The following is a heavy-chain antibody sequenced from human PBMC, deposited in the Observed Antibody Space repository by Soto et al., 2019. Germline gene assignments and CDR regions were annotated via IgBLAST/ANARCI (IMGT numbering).Heavy chain of an antibody. Sequence: SETLSLTCTVSGGSISSGGYYWSWIRQHPGKGLEWIGYIYYSGSTYYNPSLKSRVTISVDTSKNQFSLKLSSVTAADTAVYYCARATYYYGSGSYYQNWFDPWGQGTLVTVSS. CDR1: GGSISSGGYY. J-gene: IGHJ5*02. CDR2: IYYSGST. D-gene: IGHD3-10*01. V-gene: IGHV4-31*03. CDR3: ARATYYYGSGSYYQNWFDP.